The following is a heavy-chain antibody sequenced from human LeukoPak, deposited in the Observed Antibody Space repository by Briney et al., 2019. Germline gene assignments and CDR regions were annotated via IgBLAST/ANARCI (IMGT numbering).Heavy chain of an antibody. Sequence: PGGSLRLSCAASEFPVSSNYMTWVRQAPGKGLEWVSVIYSGGSTYYADSVKGRFTISRDDSKNTLYLQMNSLRGEDTAVYYCARIAVAGLENWFDPWGQGTLVTVSS. CDR2: IYSGGST. V-gene: IGHV3-53*01. CDR1: EFPVSSNY. CDR3: ARIAVAGLENWFDP. D-gene: IGHD6-19*01. J-gene: IGHJ5*02.